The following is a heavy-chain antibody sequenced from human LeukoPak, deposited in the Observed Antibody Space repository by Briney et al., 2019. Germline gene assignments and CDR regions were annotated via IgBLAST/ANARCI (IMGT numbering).Heavy chain of an antibody. CDR2: IRYDGSNK. Sequence: GGSLRLSCAASGFTFSSYGMHWVRQAPGKGLEWVAFIRYDGSNKYYADSVKGRFTISRDNSKNTLYLQMNSLRAEDTAVYYCAKRQEMVYAIGNYWGQGTLSPSPQ. V-gene: IGHV3-30*02. J-gene: IGHJ4*02. CDR1: GFTFSSYG. CDR3: AKRQEMVYAIGNY. D-gene: IGHD2-8*01.